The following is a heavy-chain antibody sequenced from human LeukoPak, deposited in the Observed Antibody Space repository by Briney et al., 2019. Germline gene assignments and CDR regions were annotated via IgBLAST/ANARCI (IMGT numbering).Heavy chain of an antibody. CDR1: GGSINSYY. CDR2: AYYSGIT. D-gene: IGHD6-19*01. Sequence: PSETLSLTCSVSGGSINSYYWSWIRQPPGKGLERIGHAYYSGITNYIPSHKSRATISVDTSKKQLSLKLSSVTAADTAVYYCARGPSIAVSRYFYNYYMDVWGKGTTVTVSS. J-gene: IGHJ6*03. CDR3: ARGPSIAVSRYFYNYYMDV. V-gene: IGHV4-59*01.